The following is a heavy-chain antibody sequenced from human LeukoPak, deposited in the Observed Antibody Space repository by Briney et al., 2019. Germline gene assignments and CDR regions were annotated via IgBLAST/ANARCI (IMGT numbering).Heavy chain of an antibody. Sequence: SETLSLTCTVSSGSISTSNYYWGWVRQPPGKALEWIGNIFYSGSTYYSPSLKSRVTISVDTSKNQFSLKLSSVTAADTAVYYCARAVYSSSFYYYYYMDVWGKGTTVTVSS. CDR3: ARAVYSSSFYYYYYMDV. CDR1: SGSISTSNYY. V-gene: IGHV4-39*07. CDR2: IFYSGST. D-gene: IGHD6-6*01. J-gene: IGHJ6*03.